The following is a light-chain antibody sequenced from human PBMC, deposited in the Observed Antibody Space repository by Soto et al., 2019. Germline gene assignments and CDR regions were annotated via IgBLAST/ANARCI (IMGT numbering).Light chain of an antibody. J-gene: IGKJ5*01. CDR2: ATS. V-gene: IGKV3-15*01. Sequence: EIVVTQSPATLSVSPGERATLSCRASQSVGNNFAWYQQKPGQAPRLLIFATSTRATGVPARFSGSGSGTEFTLTISSLQSEDFAVYYCQQRRTFGQGTRLEIK. CDR3: QQRRT. CDR1: QSVGNN.